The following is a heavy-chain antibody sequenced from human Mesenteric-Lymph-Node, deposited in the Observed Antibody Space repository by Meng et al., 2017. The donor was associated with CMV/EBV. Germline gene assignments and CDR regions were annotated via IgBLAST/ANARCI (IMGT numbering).Heavy chain of an antibody. J-gene: IGHJ4*02. Sequence: ESLKISCAASGFTFSSYWMHWVRQAPGKGLVWVSRINSDGSSTSYADSVKGRFTISRDNSKNTVYLQMNSLRDEDTAVYYCAKDGSRVTASGTYFHYWGQGTLVTVSS. CDR2: INSDGSST. CDR3: AKDGSRVTASGTYFHY. D-gene: IGHD6-13*01. CDR1: GFTFSSYW. V-gene: IGHV3-74*01.